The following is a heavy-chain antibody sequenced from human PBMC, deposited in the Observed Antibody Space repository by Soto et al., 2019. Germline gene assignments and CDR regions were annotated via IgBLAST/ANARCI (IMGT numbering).Heavy chain of an antibody. J-gene: IGHJ4*02. V-gene: IGHV1-18*01. D-gene: IGHD3-22*01. CDR1: GYTFTNYG. CDR3: ARSYYYESSGYYPPDY. Sequence: GASVKVSCKASGYTFTNYGVSWVRQAPGQGLEWMGWISAYNGNTNYAQNLQGRVTLTTDTSTSTAYMDLRSLRSDDTAIYYCARSYYYESSGYYPPDYWGQGTLVTVSS. CDR2: ISAYNGNT.